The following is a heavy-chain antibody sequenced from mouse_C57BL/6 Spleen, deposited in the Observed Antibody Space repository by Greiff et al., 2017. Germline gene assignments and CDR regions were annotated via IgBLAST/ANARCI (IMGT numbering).Heavy chain of an antibody. CDR1: GYTFTSYW. D-gene: IGHD1-1*01. J-gene: IGHJ3*01. CDR2: IHPNSGST. CDR3: ARKDGSSPSWFAY. Sequence: VKLQQPGAELVKPGASVKLSCKASGYTFTSYWMHWVKQRPGQGLEWIGMIHPNSGSTNYNEKFKSKATLTVDKSSSTAYMQLSSLTSEDAAVYYCARKDGSSPSWFAYWGQGTRGTVSA. V-gene: IGHV1-64*01.